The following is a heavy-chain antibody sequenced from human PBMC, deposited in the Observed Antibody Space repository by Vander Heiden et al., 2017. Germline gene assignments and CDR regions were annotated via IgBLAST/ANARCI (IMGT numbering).Heavy chain of an antibody. J-gene: IGHJ4*02. CDR1: GFTFSSSW. CDR3: ARAGFFRFDY. CDR2: MNSDGSTT. Sequence: EVQLVESGGGLVQPGGSLRLSCVTSGFTFSSSWMHWVRQAPGTGLVWLLRMNSDGSTTDYGDSVKGRFTISRDNAESTLYRQMNGLRAEDTAVYYCARAGFFRFDYWGQGILVTVSS. V-gene: IGHV3-74*01. D-gene: IGHD3-3*01.